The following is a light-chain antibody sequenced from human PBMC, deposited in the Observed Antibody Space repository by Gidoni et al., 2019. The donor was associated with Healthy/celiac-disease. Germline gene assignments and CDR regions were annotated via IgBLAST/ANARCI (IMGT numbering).Light chain of an antibody. CDR1: QGIRNY. CDR2: DAS. Sequence: DIQMTQYPSSLSASEGDRVPTTCQARQGIRNYLNWYQQKPGKAPKLLIYDASKLETGVPPRFSGSGSGTAFTFPISSLQPEDIATYYCQQYDNLLFTFGPGTKVDIK. J-gene: IGKJ3*01. V-gene: IGKV1-33*01. CDR3: QQYDNLLFT.